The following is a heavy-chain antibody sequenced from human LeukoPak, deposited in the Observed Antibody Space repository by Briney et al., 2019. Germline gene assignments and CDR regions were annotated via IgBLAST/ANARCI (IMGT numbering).Heavy chain of an antibody. J-gene: IGHJ4*02. D-gene: IGHD4-17*01. V-gene: IGHV3-21*01. CDR3: AREHDYGDSADY. Sequence: TGGSLRLSCAASGFTFSSYSMNWVRQAPGKGLEWVSSISSSSSYIYYADSVKGRFTISRDNAKNSLYLQMNSLRAEDTAVYYCAREHDYGDSADYWGQGTLVTVSS. CDR2: ISSSSSYI. CDR1: GFTFSSYS.